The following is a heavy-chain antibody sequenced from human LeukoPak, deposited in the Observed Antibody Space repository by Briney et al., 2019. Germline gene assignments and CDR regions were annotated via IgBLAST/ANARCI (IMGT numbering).Heavy chain of an antibody. V-gene: IGHV3-7*01. CDR1: GFTFSSYW. CDR2: IKQEGSEK. J-gene: IGHJ6*02. D-gene: IGHD3-9*01. Sequence: PGGSLRLSCAASGFTFSSYWMTWVRQAPGKGLEWVANIKQEGSEKNYVESVKGRFTISRDNAKNSLYLQMNSLGVEDTAVYYCARDRHYDILSGFHNYYGMDVWGQGTTVTVSS. CDR3: ARDRHYDILSGFHNYYGMDV.